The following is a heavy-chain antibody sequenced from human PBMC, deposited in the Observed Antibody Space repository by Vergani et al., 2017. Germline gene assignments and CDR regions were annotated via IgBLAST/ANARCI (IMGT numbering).Heavy chain of an antibody. CDR3: ATKSCVTPGWQIGYFRE. D-gene: IGHD6-13*01. Sequence: QVHLVESGGGVVQPGRSLRLSRVVSGFTSCYYGMHWVRQAPGKGLEWVAVISYDGTQKYYADSVKGRFTISRDNSKSTLYLQMNSLRTEDTAVYYCATKSCVTPGWQIGYFREWGQGTLVTVSS. CDR1: GFTSCYYG. V-gene: IGHV3-30*03. J-gene: IGHJ1*01. CDR2: ISYDGTQK.